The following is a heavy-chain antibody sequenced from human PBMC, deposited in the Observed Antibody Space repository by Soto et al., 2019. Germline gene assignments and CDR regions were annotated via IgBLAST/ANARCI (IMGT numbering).Heavy chain of an antibody. D-gene: IGHD1-26*01. CDR1: GGSFSGYY. Sequence: QVQLQQWGAGLLKPSETLSLTCAVYGGSFSGYYWSWIRQPPGKELEWIGEINHSGSTNYNPSLKSRVTISVDTSKNQFSLKLSSVTAADTAVYYCARGRATGGEAFDYWGQGTLVTVSS. CDR3: ARGRATGGEAFDY. CDR2: INHSGST. J-gene: IGHJ4*02. V-gene: IGHV4-34*01.